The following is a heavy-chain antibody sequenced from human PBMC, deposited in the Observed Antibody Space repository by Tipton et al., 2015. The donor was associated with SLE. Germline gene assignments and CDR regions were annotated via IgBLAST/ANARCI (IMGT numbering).Heavy chain of an antibody. J-gene: IGHJ3*02. Sequence: GLVKPSETLSLTCTVSGGSISSYYWGWIRQPPGKGLEWIGSIYYSGSTYYNPSLKSRVTISVDTSKNQFSLKLSSVTAADTAVYYCARELAVTGGAFDIWGQGTMVTVSS. V-gene: IGHV4-39*07. CDR1: GGSISSYY. CDR2: IYYSGST. CDR3: ARELAVTGGAFDI. D-gene: IGHD4-17*01.